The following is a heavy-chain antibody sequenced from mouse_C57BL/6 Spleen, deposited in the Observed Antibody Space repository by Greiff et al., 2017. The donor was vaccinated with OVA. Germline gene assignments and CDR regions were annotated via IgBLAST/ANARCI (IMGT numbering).Heavy chain of an antibody. CDR3: ARVDGSSPAWFAY. CDR1: GFTFSSYA. Sequence: EVHLVESGGGLVKPGGSLKLSCAASGFTFSSYAMSWVRQTPEKRLEWVATISDGGSYTYYPDNVKGRFTISRDNAKNNLYLQMSHLKSEDTAMYYCARVDGSSPAWFAYWGQGTLVTVSA. J-gene: IGHJ3*01. V-gene: IGHV5-4*01. D-gene: IGHD1-1*01. CDR2: ISDGGSYT.